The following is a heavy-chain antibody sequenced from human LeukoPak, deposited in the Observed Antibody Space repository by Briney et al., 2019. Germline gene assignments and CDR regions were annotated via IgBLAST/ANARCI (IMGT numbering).Heavy chain of an antibody. CDR2: ISSGSSFM. D-gene: IGHD2-21*01. CDR1: GFTFSTYS. V-gene: IGHV3-21*01. J-gene: IGHJ4*02. Sequence: GGSLRLSCAASGFTFSTYSLNWVRQAPGKGLEWVSSISSGSSFMYYADSVKGRFTISRDNAKNALYLQMNSLRAEDTAVYYCVRVDHSLGKTYFDYWGQGTLVTVSS. CDR3: VRVDHSLGKTYFDY.